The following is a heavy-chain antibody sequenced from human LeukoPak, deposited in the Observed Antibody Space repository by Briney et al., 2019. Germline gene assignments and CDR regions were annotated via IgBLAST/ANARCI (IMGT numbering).Heavy chain of an antibody. Sequence: RASLRLSCAASGVTFSNYAMSWVRQAPGKGLEWVSAITGSGGNTYYADSVKGRFTISRDNSKNTLFLQMNSLRAEDTAVYYCAKWGDYDVLTGYYVSDYWGQGTLVTVSS. J-gene: IGHJ4*02. D-gene: IGHD3-9*01. CDR3: AKWGDYDVLTGYYVSDY. V-gene: IGHV3-23*01. CDR1: GVTFSNYA. CDR2: ITGSGGNT.